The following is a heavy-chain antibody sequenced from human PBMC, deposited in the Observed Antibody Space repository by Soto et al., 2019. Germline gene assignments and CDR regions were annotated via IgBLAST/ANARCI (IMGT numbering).Heavy chain of an antibody. D-gene: IGHD3-10*01. Sequence: PSETLSLTCTVSGGSLSGYHWSWVRQPAGKGLEWIGRVHSTGSTDYNPSVRSRITVSLDTSKKKFSLKLKSVTAADTALYFCARDSVSLTLFDYWGQGIQVTVSS. V-gene: IGHV4-4*07. CDR2: VHSTGST. CDR1: GGSLSGYH. CDR3: ARDSVSLTLFDY. J-gene: IGHJ4*02.